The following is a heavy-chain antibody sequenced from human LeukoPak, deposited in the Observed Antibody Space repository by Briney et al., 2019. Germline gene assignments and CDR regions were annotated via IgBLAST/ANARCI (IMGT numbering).Heavy chain of an antibody. J-gene: IGHJ4*02. CDR1: GLTFNNYA. CDR2: ITGSGGDT. V-gene: IGHV3-23*01. D-gene: IGHD3-10*01. CDR3: AKGSRDSRPYYFDF. Sequence: GGSLRLSCAASGLTFNNYAMSWVRQTPGKVLEWVSAITGSGGDTYNADSVKGRFPISRENSKNTLYLQMNSLRAEDTAVYYCAKGSRDSRPYYFDFWGQGTLVTVSS.